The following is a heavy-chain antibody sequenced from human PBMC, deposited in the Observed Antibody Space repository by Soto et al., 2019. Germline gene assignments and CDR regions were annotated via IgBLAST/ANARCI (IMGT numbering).Heavy chain of an antibody. Sequence: SETLSLTCTVSGGSISSYYWSWIRQPPGKGLEWIGYIYYSGSTNYNPSLKSRVTISVDTSKNQFSLKLSSVTAADTAVYYCAREVVPAATPILNYYYGMDVWGQGTTVTVSS. CDR2: IYYSGST. J-gene: IGHJ6*02. D-gene: IGHD2-2*01. CDR3: AREVVPAATPILNYYYGMDV. V-gene: IGHV4-59*12. CDR1: GGSISSYY.